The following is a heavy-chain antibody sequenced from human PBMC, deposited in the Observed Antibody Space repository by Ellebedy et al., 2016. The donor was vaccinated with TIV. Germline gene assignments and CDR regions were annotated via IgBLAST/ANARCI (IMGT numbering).Heavy chain of an antibody. CDR3: ARVHCSITTCDYHYMDV. CDR2: IFTSGSF. J-gene: IGHJ6*03. V-gene: IGHV4-4*07. D-gene: IGHD1-1*01. Sequence: SETLSLXXTVSGGSVSRYFWSWIRQPAGKGLEWIGRIFTSGSFNYNPSLMSRVTMSVVTSKNQISLRLNSVTTADTAVYYCARVHCSITTCDYHYMDVWGKGTTVTVSS. CDR1: GGSVSRYF.